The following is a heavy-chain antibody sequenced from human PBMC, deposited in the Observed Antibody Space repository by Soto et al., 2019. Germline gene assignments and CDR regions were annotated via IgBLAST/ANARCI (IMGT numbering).Heavy chain of an antibody. CDR1: GFTFSSYG. V-gene: IGHV3-30*18. CDR2: ISYDGSNK. CDR3: AKDTNRGYIDAYYPGDY. J-gene: IGHJ4*02. D-gene: IGHD5-18*01. Sequence: GGSLRLSCAASGFTFSSYGMHWVRQAPDKGLEWVAIISYDGSNKYFADSVKGRFTISRDNSKNLLYLQMNSLRAEDTAVYYCAKDTNRGYIDAYYPGDYWGQGTLVTVSS.